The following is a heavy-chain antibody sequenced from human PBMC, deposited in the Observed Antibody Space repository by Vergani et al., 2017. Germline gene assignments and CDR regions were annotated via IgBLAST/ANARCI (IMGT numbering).Heavy chain of an antibody. J-gene: IGHJ6*03. D-gene: IGHD3-22*01. CDR1: GFTFSTYN. V-gene: IGHV3-48*01. Sequence: EVQLVESGGGLVQPGESLRLSCVASGFTFSTYNMDWVRQAPGKGLEWVSYISSSSSAVYYADSVKGRFTISRDNAKNSLYLQMNSLRAEDTAVYYCAKGSGFYDSSGYYPLYYYYYMDVWGKGTTVTVSS. CDR3: AKGSGFYDSSGYYPLYYYYYMDV. CDR2: ISSSSSAV.